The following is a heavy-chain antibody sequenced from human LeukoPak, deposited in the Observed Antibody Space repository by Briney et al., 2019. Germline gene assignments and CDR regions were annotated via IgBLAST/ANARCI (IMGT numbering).Heavy chain of an antibody. CDR2: ISGGGGST. Sequence: GGSLRLSCAASGLTLSTYAMSWVRQAPGKGLEWVSAISGGGGSTYYADSVKGRFIISRDNSKNTLYLQMNSLRAEDTAVYYCAKDKIVVAGNFDYWGQGTLVAVSS. J-gene: IGHJ4*02. D-gene: IGHD3-22*01. CDR1: GLTLSTYA. CDR3: AKDKIVVAGNFDY. V-gene: IGHV3-23*01.